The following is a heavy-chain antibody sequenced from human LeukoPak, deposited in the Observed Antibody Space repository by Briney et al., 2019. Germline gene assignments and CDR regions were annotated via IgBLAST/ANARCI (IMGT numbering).Heavy chain of an antibody. V-gene: IGHV1-69*05. Sequence: GASVKVSCKASGGTFSSYAISWVRQAPGQGVEWMGGIIPIFGTANYAQKFQGRVTITTDESTSTAYMELSSLRSEDTAVYYCARKIRDASGWYYFDYWGQGTLVTVSS. CDR2: IIPIFGTA. J-gene: IGHJ4*02. CDR3: ARKIRDASGWYYFDY. D-gene: IGHD6-19*01. CDR1: GGTFSSYA.